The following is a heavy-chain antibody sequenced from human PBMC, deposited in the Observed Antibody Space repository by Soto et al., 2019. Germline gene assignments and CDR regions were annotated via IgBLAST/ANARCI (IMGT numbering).Heavy chain of an antibody. Sequence: SETLSLTCAVYGGSFSGYYWSWIRQPPGKGLEWIGEINHSGSTNYNPSLKSRVTISVDTSKNQFSLKLNSATAADTAIYYCASLSLGGANSHAPSWGQGTLVTVSS. J-gene: IGHJ4*02. V-gene: IGHV4-34*01. CDR3: ASLSLGGANSHAPS. CDR1: GGSFSGYY. D-gene: IGHD3-16*01. CDR2: INHSGST.